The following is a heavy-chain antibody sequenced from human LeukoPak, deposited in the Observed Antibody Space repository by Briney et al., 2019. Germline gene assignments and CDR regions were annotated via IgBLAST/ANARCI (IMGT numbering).Heavy chain of an antibody. CDR1: GYIFSAYY. CDR3: AGAAVNDFDN. CDR2: INPKSGGA. V-gene: IGHV1-2*02. J-gene: IGHJ4*02. D-gene: IGHD2-8*01. Sequence: ASVKVSCKASGYIFSAYYVHWVRQAPGQGLEWMGCINPKSGGAIYAQNFQGRVTLTRDTSISTAYMELTRLTSDDTAVYYCAGAAVNDFDNWGQGTLVTVSS.